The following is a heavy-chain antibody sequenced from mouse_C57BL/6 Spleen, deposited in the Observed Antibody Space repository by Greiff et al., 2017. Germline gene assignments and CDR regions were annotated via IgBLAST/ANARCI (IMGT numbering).Heavy chain of an antibody. J-gene: IGHJ4*01. CDR1: GFTFSSYG. Sequence: EVQVVESGGDLVKPGGSLKLSCAASGFTFSSYGMSWVRQTPDKRLEWVATISSGGSYTYYPDSVKGRFTISRDNAKNTLYLQMSSLKSEDTAMYYCARRPPQMDYWGQGTSVTVSS. CDR2: ISSGGSYT. V-gene: IGHV5-6*01. CDR3: ARRPPQMDY. D-gene: IGHD3-2*02.